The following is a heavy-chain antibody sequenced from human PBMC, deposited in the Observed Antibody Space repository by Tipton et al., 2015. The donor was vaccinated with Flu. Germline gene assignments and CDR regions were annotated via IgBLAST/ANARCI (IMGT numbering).Heavy chain of an antibody. CDR1: GFTFRNSG. CDR3: SKALSGYSSGWFAFDS. V-gene: IGHV3-30*02. Sequence: SLRLSCAASGFTFRNSGMHWVRQAPGKGLEWVAFIRFDGSDKYYTESVKGRFTISREKSDNTLFLQLSVLRPEDTAVYYCSKALSGYSSGWFAFDSWGQGTLVTVA. CDR2: IRFDGSDK. J-gene: IGHJ4*02. D-gene: IGHD6-25*01.